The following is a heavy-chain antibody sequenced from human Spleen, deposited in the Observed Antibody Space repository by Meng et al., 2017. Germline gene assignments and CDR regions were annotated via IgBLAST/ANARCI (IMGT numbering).Heavy chain of an antibody. Sequence: ASVKVSCKTSGYIFTDYYIHWVRQAPGQGLEWMGRIDPDSGDTDFEQKFQGRVTLTRVTSITTVYMEVSSLRSDDTAMYYCVAAGYGLDVWGQGTTVTVSS. CDR2: IDPDSGDT. V-gene: IGHV1-2*06. CDR3: VAAGYGLDV. J-gene: IGHJ6*02. D-gene: IGHD6-13*01. CDR1: GYIFTDYY.